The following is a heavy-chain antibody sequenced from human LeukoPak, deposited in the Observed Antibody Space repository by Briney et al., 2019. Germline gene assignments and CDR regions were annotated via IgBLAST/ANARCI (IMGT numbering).Heavy chain of an antibody. D-gene: IGHD4-23*01. V-gene: IGHV4-39*01. J-gene: IGHJ4*02. CDR2: IYYSGST. CDR1: GGSISSTSYY. Sequence: SETLSLTCTVSGGSISSTSYYWGWVRQPPGKELEWIGSIYYSGSTYYNPSLKSRVTIFVDTSNNQFSLKLSSVTAADTAVYYCARLNGGNWGPGILVTVSS. CDR3: ARLNGGN.